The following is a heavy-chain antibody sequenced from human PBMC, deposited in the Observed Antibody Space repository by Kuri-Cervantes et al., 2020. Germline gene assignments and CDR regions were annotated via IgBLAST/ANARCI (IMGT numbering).Heavy chain of an antibody. J-gene: IGHJ4*02. D-gene: IGHD6-13*01. Sequence: GSLRLSCTVSGGSISSSSYYWGWIRQPPGKGLEWIGSIYYSGSTYYNPSLKSRVTISVDTSKNRFSLQLSSVTAADTAVYYCASSSSSWYYFDYWGQGTLVTVSS. CDR1: GGSISSSSYY. V-gene: IGHV4-39*07. CDR3: ASSSSSWYYFDY. CDR2: IYYSGST.